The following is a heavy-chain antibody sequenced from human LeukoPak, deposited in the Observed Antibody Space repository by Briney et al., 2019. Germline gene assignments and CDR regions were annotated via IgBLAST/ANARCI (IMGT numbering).Heavy chain of an antibody. CDR1: GFTFSSYA. CDR3: ARDASDTSGYYYFDY. CDR2: ISGSSSTI. Sequence: GGSLRLSCAASGFTFSSYAMSWVCQAPGKGLEWVSYISGSSSTIYYADSVKGRFTISRDNAKNSLYLQMNSLRDEDTAVYYCARDASDTSGYYYFDYWGRGILVTVSS. V-gene: IGHV3-48*02. D-gene: IGHD3-22*01. J-gene: IGHJ4*02.